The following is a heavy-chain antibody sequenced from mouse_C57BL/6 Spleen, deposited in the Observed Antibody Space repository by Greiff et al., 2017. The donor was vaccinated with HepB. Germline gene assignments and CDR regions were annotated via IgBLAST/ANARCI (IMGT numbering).Heavy chain of an antibody. J-gene: IGHJ4*01. D-gene: IGHD6-2*01. V-gene: IGHV7-1*01. Sequence: EVMLVDSGGGLVQSGRSLRLSCATSGFTFSDFYMEWVRQAPGKGLEWIAASRNKANDYTTEYSASVKGRFIVSRDTSQSILYLQMNALRAEDTAIYYCARDEKGLYYAMDYWGQGTSVTVSS. CDR3: ARDEKGLYYAMDY. CDR1: GFTFSDFY. CDR2: SRNKANDYTT.